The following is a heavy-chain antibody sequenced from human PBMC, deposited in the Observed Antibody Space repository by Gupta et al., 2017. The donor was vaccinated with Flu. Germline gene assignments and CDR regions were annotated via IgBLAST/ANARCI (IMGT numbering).Heavy chain of an antibody. CDR2: IYYSGST. D-gene: IGHD2-15*01. Sequence: QLQLQESGPGLVKPSETLSLTCTVSGGSISSSSYYWGWIRQPPGKGLEWIGSIYYSGSTYYNPSLKSRVTISVDTSKNQFSLKLSSVTAADTAVYYCASCSGGSCYFSYYGMDVWGQGTTVTVSS. CDR3: ASCSGGSCYFSYYGMDV. J-gene: IGHJ6*02. V-gene: IGHV4-39*01. CDR1: GGSISSSSYY.